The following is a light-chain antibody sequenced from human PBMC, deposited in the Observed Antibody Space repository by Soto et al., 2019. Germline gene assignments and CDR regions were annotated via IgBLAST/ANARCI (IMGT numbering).Light chain of an antibody. CDR1: QSVSNRY. CDR3: QQLKSYPRT. CDR2: GAS. J-gene: IGKJ4*01. V-gene: IGKV3-20*01. Sequence: VLTQSPGTLSLSPGERATLSCRASQSVSNRYLAWYQQKPGQAHRLLIYGASSRATGIPDRFSGSGSGTDFTLTISRLEPEDFATDYCQQLKSYPRTFGGGTKVDIK.